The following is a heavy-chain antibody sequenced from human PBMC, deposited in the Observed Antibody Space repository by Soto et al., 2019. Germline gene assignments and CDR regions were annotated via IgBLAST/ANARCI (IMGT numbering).Heavy chain of an antibody. J-gene: IGHJ6*02. CDR3: ASSGYSKQLVYYYYYGMDV. CDR1: GGTFSSYA. V-gene: IGHV1-69*12. Sequence: QVQLVQSGAEVKKPGSSVKVSCKASGGTFSSYAISWVRQAPGQGLEWMGGIIPIFGTANYAQKFQGRVTITADESTSTACMELSSLRSEDTAVYYCASSGYSKQLVYYYYYGMDVWGQGTTVTVSS. D-gene: IGHD6-13*01. CDR2: IIPIFGTA.